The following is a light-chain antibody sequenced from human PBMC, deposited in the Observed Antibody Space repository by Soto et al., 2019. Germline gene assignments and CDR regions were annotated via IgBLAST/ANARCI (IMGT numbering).Light chain of an antibody. J-gene: IGLJ1*01. V-gene: IGLV1-40*01. CDR3: QSYDSSLSGFYV. CDR1: SSNIGAGYD. Sequence: QSVVTQPPSVSGAPGQRVTISCTGSSSNIGAGYDVHWYQQLPGTAPKLLIYANSNRPSVVPDRFSGSKSGTSASLAITGLQAEDEADYYCQSYDSSLSGFYVFGTGTKLTVL. CDR2: ANS.